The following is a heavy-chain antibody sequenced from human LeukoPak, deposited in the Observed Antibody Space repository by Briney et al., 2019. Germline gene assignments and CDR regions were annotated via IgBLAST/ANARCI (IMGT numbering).Heavy chain of an antibody. D-gene: IGHD6-13*01. V-gene: IGHV4-59*08. J-gene: IGHJ4*02. CDR2: IYYSGNT. Sequence: PSETLSLTCTVSGGSITNYYWSWIRQPPGKGLEWIGSIYYSGNTNYNPSLKSRVTISVDTSKNQFSLKLSSVTAADTAVYYCARHGSPSAAAGDFDYWGQGTLVTVSS. CDR3: ARHGSPSAAAGDFDY. CDR1: GGSITNYY.